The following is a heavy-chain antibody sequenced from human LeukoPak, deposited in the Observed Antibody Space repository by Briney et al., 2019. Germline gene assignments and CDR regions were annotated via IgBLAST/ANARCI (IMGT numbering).Heavy chain of an antibody. CDR1: GFTFSGYW. CDR3: ARAPYYESSGPL. V-gene: IGHV3-7*01. D-gene: IGHD3-22*01. J-gene: IGHJ4*02. Sequence: GGSLRLSCVTSGFTFSGYWMSWFRQAPGKGLEWVGNIQPDGSGAYYVDAMRGRFTISRDNAQNSLYLQINSLRAEDTAVYFCARAPYYESSGPLWGLGTLVTVSS. CDR2: IQPDGSGA.